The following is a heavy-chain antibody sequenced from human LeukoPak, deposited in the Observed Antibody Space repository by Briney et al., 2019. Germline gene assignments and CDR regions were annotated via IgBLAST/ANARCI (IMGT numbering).Heavy chain of an antibody. D-gene: IGHD2-15*01. CDR1: GDSISSNNFY. CDR2: VYYSGST. V-gene: IGHV4-39*02. J-gene: IGHJ6*02. Sequence: PSETLSLTCTVSGDSISSNNFYWDWIRQPPGKGLEWIGSVYYSGSTYYNPSLKSRLTISVDTSRNQFSLSLSSVTAADTAVYYCARELRCSHGTCYIFEGYYYAMGVWGQGTTVTVSS. CDR3: ARELRCSHGTCYIFEGYYYAMGV.